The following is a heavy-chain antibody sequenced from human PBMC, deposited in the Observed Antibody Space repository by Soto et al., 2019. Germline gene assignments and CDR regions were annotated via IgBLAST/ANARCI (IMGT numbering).Heavy chain of an antibody. J-gene: IGHJ4*02. CDR1: GFTFSNYA. D-gene: IGHD6-13*01. CDR2: ISGSGGST. V-gene: IGHV3-23*01. Sequence: EVQLLESGGGLVQPGGSLRLSCAASGFTFSNYAVTWVRQAPGKGLEWVSTISGSGGSTYYADSVKGRFTISRDNSKNALYLKMNSLRAEDTAVYYCAKDQGSSWSEIDYWGQGTLVTVSS. CDR3: AKDQGSSWSEIDY.